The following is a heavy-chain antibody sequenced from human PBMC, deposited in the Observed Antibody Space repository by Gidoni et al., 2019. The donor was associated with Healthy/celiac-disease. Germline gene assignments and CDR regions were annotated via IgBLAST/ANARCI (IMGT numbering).Heavy chain of an antibody. Sequence: EWVANIKQDGSEKYYVDSVKGRFTISRDNAKNSLYLQMNSLRAEDTAVYYCARDGYNYGGVDYWGQGTLVTVSS. CDR2: IKQDGSEK. CDR3: ARDGYNYGGVDY. V-gene: IGHV3-7*01. D-gene: IGHD5-12*01. J-gene: IGHJ4*02.